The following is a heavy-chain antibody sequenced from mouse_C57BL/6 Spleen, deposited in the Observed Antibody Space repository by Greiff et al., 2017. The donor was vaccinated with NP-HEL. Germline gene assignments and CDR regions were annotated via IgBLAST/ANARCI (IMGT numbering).Heavy chain of an antibody. J-gene: IGHJ2*01. Sequence: EVQVVESGGGLVKPGGSLKLSCAASGFTFSDYGMHWVRQAPEKGLEWVAYISSGSSTNNYADTLKGRITISRDNAKNTLFLQMTSLRSEDTAMYYCARCLPYYFDYWGQGTTLTVSS. CDR2: ISSGSSTN. D-gene: IGHD6-1*01. CDR1: GFTFSDYG. V-gene: IGHV5-17*01. CDR3: ARCLPYYFDY.